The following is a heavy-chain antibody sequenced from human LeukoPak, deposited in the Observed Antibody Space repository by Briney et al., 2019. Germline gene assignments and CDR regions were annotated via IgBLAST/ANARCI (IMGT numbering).Heavy chain of an antibody. D-gene: IGHD6-13*01. CDR2: INPNTGNP. V-gene: IGHV7-4-1*02. J-gene: IGHJ3*02. CDR3: ASLYSSSWMGAFDI. CDR1: GYTFTNYA. Sequence: ASVKVSCKASGYTFTNYAMNWVRQAPGQGLEWMGWINPNTGNPTYAQGFTGRFVFSLDTSVTTTYLQISGLKAEDTAVYYCASLYSSSWMGAFDIWGQGTMVTVSS.